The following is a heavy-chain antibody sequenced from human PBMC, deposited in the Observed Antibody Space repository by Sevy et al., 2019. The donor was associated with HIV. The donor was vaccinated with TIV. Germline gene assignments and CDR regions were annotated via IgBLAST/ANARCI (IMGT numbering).Heavy chain of an antibody. CDR3: AREGCTKPHDY. Sequence: GGSLRLSCAASGFTFSKYSMSWVRQPPVKGLEWVSTLSFGCGEINYADSVKGRFTISRDNSKSSVYLQMNNLRPEDTVVYYCAREGCTKPHDYWGQGTLVTVSS. V-gene: IGHV3-23*01. J-gene: IGHJ4*02. CDR2: LSFGCGEI. CDR1: GFTFSKYS. D-gene: IGHD2-8*01.